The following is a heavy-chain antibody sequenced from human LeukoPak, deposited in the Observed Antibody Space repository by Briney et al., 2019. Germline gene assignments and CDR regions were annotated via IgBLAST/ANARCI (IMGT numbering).Heavy chain of an antibody. J-gene: IGHJ4*02. D-gene: IGHD3-10*01. CDR1: GFIFTTYA. CDR2: ISATGDST. CDR3: VRDPDHLRGVHFDY. V-gene: IGHV3-23*01. Sequence: GGSLRLSCAASGFIFTTYAMSWVRQAPGKGLEWVSAISATGDSTYYADSVKGRFTISRDNSKNSLYLQMNSLRAEDTAVYYCVRDPDHLRGVHFDYWGQGILVTVSS.